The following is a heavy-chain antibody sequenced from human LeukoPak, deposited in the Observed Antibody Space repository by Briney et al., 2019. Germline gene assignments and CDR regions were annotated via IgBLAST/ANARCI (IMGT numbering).Heavy chain of an antibody. Sequence: ASVKVSCKASGYTFTGYNMHWVRQAPGQGLEWMGWINPNSGDTNYAQKFQGRVTITADKSTSTAYMELSSLRSDDTAVYYCARDQYWFDPWGQGTLVTVSS. CDR2: INPNSGDT. CDR3: ARDQYWFDP. J-gene: IGHJ5*02. CDR1: GYTFTGYN. V-gene: IGHV1-2*02.